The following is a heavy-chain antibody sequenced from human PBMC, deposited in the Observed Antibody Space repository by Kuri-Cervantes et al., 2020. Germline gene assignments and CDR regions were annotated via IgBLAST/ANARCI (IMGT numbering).Heavy chain of an antibody. CDR2: IYSDAGT. V-gene: IGHV3-53*05. D-gene: IGHD3-22*01. CDR1: GITVSSNY. Sequence: GESLKISCAASGITVSSNYMSWVRQAPGKGLEWVSVIYSDAGTYYADSVKGRFTITRDNSKNTLYLQMNSLRAEDTAVYYCAKDHLLTYYDSSGYLDYWGQGTLVTVSS. J-gene: IGHJ4*02. CDR3: AKDHLLTYYDSSGYLDY.